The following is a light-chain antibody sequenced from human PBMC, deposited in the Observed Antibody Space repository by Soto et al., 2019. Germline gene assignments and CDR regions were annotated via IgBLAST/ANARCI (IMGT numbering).Light chain of an antibody. CDR3: QQYNRYSRT. CDR2: DAS. J-gene: IGKJ1*01. CDR1: QSISSW. V-gene: IGKV1-5*01. Sequence: DIQMTQSPSSLSASVGDRVTITCRASQSISSWLAWYQQKPGEAPKLIIYDASSLESGVQSRFSGSGSGTEFTLTIRSLQPEDFATYYCQQYNRYSRTYGQGTKVDIK.